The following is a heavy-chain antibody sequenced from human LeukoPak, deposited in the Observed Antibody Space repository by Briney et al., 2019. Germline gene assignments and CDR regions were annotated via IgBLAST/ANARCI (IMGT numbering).Heavy chain of an antibody. CDR2: TNSDENEI. J-gene: IGHJ4*02. Sequence: GGSLRLSCAASGFTFSSHWMHWVRHFPGKGLVWVARTNSDENEINYADSVKGRFTIFRDDARNTLYLQMNSLRAEDTGVYFCARGHVPGSNRHWDYWGQGTLVTVSS. CDR3: ARGHVPGSNRHWDY. D-gene: IGHD3-10*01. V-gene: IGHV3-74*01. CDR1: GFTFSSHW.